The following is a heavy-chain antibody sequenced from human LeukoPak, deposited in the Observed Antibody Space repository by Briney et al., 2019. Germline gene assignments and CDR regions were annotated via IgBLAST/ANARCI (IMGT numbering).Heavy chain of an antibody. CDR1: GFTFSSFA. J-gene: IGHJ4*02. V-gene: IGHV3-23*01. CDR2: ISGSGGRT. CDR3: AKSPPRCSGGSCYGY. D-gene: IGHD2-15*01. Sequence: GGSLRLSCAASGFTFSSFALSWVRQAPGKGLEWISGISGSGGRTDCADSVKGRFTISRDNSKNTLYLQMSSLRADDTALYYCAKSPPRCSGGSCYGYWGQGTLVTVSS.